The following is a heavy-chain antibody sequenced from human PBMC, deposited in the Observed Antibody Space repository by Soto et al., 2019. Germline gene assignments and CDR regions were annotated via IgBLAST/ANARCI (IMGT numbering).Heavy chain of an antibody. CDR3: ARTPSPDCSSTSCYLYADYYGMDV. D-gene: IGHD2-2*01. CDR2: IYSGGST. J-gene: IGHJ6*02. V-gene: IGHV3-53*01. Sequence: SLRLSCAASGFTVSSNYMSWVRQAPGKGLEWVSVIYSGGSTYYADSVKGRFTISRDNSKNTLYLQMNSLRAEDTAVYYCARTPSPDCSSTSCYLYADYYGMDVWGQGTTVTVSS. CDR1: GFTVSSNY.